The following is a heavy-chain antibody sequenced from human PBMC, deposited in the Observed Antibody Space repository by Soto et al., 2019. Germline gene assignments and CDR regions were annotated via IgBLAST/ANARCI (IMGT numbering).Heavy chain of an antibody. CDR3: ARMNVDSYQCYYAMDA. CDR1: GFSLTTGKMG. J-gene: IGHJ6*02. CDR2: IFSDNER. V-gene: IGHV2-26*01. D-gene: IGHD4-17*01. Sequence: QVTLKESGPALVKPTETLTLTCTVSGFSLTTGKMGVSWIRQPPGKAREWLAHIFSDNERSYSTSLQGRLTISKDTFGSQVVLSMTNLDPVDTATYYCARMNVDSYQCYYAMDACGQGTTVTVSS.